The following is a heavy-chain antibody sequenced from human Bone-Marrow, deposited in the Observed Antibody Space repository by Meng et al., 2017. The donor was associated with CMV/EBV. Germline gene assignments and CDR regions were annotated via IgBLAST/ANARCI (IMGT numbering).Heavy chain of an antibody. CDR3: TTLRTMVRGVGRGY. D-gene: IGHD3-10*01. CDR1: GFTFSHAW. V-gene: IGHV3-15*01. Sequence: GFTFSHAWMGCVRQAPGKGLEWVGRIKRKTDGRTTNYAAPVKGRFTISRDDSKNTLYLQMNSLKTEDTAVYYCTTLRTMVRGVGRGYWGQGTLVTVSS. J-gene: IGHJ4*02. CDR2: IKRKTDGRTT.